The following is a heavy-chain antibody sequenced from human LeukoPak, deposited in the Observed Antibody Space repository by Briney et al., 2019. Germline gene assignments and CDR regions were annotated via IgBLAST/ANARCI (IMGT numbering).Heavy chain of an antibody. CDR2: IYSSGYK. CDR3: ARAIGSPDAFDV. J-gene: IGHJ3*01. D-gene: IGHD3-10*01. V-gene: IGHV3-53*01. Sequence: PGGSLRLSCSASGLTFTNYYMSCVRQAPGKGLEWVSIIYSSGYKYYADSVKGRFTISRDNTRNTLYLQMNSLRVEDTGVYDCARAIGSPDAFDVWGQGTMVTVSS. CDR1: GLTFTNYY.